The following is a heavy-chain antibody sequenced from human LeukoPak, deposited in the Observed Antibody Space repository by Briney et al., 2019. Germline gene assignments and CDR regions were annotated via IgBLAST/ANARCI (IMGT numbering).Heavy chain of an antibody. V-gene: IGHV3-53*01. CDR1: GFTVSSNY. D-gene: IGHD3-22*01. J-gene: IGHJ4*02. CDR2: IYCGGST. CDR3: AKDSGDTMIVVENYFDY. Sequence: GGSLRLSCAVSGFTVSSNYMSWVRQAPGKGLEWVSVIYCGGSTYYADSVKGRFTISRDNSKNTLYLQMNSLRAEDTAVYYCAKDSGDTMIVVENYFDYWGQGTLVTVSS.